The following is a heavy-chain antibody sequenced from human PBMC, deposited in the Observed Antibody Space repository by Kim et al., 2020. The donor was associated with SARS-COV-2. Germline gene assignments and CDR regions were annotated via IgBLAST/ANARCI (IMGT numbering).Heavy chain of an antibody. CDR2: IWYDGSNT. J-gene: IGHJ3*02. D-gene: IGHD3-22*01. Sequence: GGSLRLSCAASGFTFSSYGMHWVRQAPVKGLEWVAVIWYDGSNTYYADSVKGRFTIFRDNSKNTLYLQMNSLRAEDTAVYYCATGGPDYYDSSGRMDAFDSWGQGKMVTIST. V-gene: IGHV3-33*01. CDR1: GFTFSSYG. CDR3: ATGGPDYYDSSGRMDAFDS.